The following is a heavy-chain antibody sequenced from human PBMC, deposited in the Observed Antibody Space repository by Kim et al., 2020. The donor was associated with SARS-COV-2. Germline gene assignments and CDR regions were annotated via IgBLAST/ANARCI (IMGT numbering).Heavy chain of an antibody. CDR1: GFTFSDYY. CDR3: ARSGTATKSDY. V-gene: IGHV3-11*03. D-gene: IGHD1-26*01. CDR2: ISSSSSYT. Sequence: GGSLRLSCAASGFTFSDYYMSWIRQAPGKGLEWVSYISSSSSYTNYADSVKGRFTISRDNAKNSLYLQMNSLRAEDTAVYYCARSGTATKSDYWGQGTLVTVSS. J-gene: IGHJ4*02.